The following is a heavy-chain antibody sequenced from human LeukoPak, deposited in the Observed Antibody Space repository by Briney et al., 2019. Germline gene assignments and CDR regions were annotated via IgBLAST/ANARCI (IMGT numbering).Heavy chain of an antibody. Sequence: HPGGSLRLSCAASGFTFDDYTMHWVRQVPVKGLEWVSLISWDGGSTYYADSVKGRFTISRDNSKYSLYLQMNSLRTEDTALYYSAKDMGPWGQGTLVTVSS. V-gene: IGHV3-43*01. J-gene: IGHJ5*02. CDR2: ISWDGGST. CDR3: AKDMGP. CDR1: GFTFDDYT.